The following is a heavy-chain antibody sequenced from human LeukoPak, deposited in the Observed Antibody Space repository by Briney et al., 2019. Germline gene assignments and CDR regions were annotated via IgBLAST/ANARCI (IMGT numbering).Heavy chain of an antibody. CDR1: GFTSKKYG. V-gene: IGHV3-30*03. D-gene: IGHD6-13*01. J-gene: IGHJ6*02. CDR3: ARDASLLIAAADEEGSDYGMDV. CDR2: ISHDGSDK. Sequence: QAGGSLRLSCEASGFTSKKYGMHWVRQAPGKGLEWVAFISHDGSDKYYADSMKGRFAISRDNSKNTLYLQMNSLRAEDTAVYYCARDASLLIAAADEEGSDYGMDVWGQGTTVTVSS.